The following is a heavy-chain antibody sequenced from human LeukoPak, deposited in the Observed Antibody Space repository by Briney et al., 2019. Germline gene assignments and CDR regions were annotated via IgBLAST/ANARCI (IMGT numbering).Heavy chain of an antibody. CDR3: ARSTRRNVVATEYNWFDP. CDR1: GFTFSTYT. J-gene: IGHJ5*02. D-gene: IGHD5-12*01. Sequence: PGGSLRLSCAASGFTFSTYTMRWVRQAPGKGLEWVSYSSSGGSYTNYADSVKGRFTISRDNAKNSLYLQMNSLSAEDTAVYYCARSTRRNVVATEYNWFDPWGQGTLVTVSS. CDR2: SSSGGSYT. V-gene: IGHV3-21*05.